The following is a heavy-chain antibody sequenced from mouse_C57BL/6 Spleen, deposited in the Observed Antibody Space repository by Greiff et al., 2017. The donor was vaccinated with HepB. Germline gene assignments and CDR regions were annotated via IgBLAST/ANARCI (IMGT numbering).Heavy chain of an antibody. V-gene: IGHV5-17*01. CDR3: ARRELTGYAMDY. Sequence: EVNVVESGGGLVKPGGSLKLSCAASGFTFSDYGMHWVRQAPEKGLEWVAYISSGSSTIYYADTVKGRFTISRDNAKNTLFLQMTSLRSEDTAMYYCARRELTGYAMDYWGQGTSVTVSS. CDR2: ISSGSSTI. J-gene: IGHJ4*01. CDR1: GFTFSDYG. D-gene: IGHD4-1*01.